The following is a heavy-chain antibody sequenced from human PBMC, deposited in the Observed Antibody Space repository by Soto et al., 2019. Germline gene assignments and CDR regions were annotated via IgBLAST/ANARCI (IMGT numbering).Heavy chain of an antibody. CDR3: AKDQSTNYYYDTSDSPTDFGY. CDR2: ISGSGGST. V-gene: IGHV3-23*01. Sequence: GGSLRLSCAASGFTFSSYAMSWVRQAPGKGLEWVSAISGSGGSTYYADSVKGRFTISGDNSKNTLYLQMNSLRAEDTAVYYCAKDQSTNYYYDTSDSPTDFGYWGQGTLVTVSS. D-gene: IGHD3-22*01. J-gene: IGHJ4*02. CDR1: GFTFSSYA.